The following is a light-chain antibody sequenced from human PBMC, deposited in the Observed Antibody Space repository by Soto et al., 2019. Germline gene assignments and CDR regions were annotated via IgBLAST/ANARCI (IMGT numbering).Light chain of an antibody. CDR1: SSDVGGYNY. Sequence: QSVLTQPPSASGSPGQAVTISCIGTSSDVGGYNYVSWYQQHPGKAPKLMIYEVSKRPSGVPDRFSGSKSGNTASLTVSGLQAEDEADYYCSSYAASNNLGVFGGGTQLPVL. J-gene: IGLJ2*01. CDR3: SSYAASNNLGV. CDR2: EVS. V-gene: IGLV2-8*01.